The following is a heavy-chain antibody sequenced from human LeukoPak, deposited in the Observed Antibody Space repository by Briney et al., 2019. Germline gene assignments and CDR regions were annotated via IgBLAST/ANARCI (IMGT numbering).Heavy chain of an antibody. D-gene: IGHD6-19*01. J-gene: IGHJ5*02. CDR3: ARDLARAVAGKYNWFDP. CDR2: INPNSGGT. Sequence: ASVKVSCKASGYTFTGYYMHWVRQAPGQGLERMGWINPNSGGTNYAQKFQGRVTMTRDTSISTAYMELSRLRSDDTAVYYCARDLARAVAGKYNWFDPWGQGTLVTVSS. V-gene: IGHV1-2*02. CDR1: GYTFTGYY.